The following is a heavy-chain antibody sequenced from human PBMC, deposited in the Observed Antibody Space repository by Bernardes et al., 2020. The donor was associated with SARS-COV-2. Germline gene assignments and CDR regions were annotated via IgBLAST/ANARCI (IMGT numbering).Heavy chain of an antibody. Sequence: SETLSLTCTVSGGSISSSNYLWGWLRQPPGKGLEWIGNLYYSGRTYYNPSLKSRVTISVDTSKNHFSLKLSSVTAADTAVYYCAASSLDYGGNSADWGQGTLVTVSS. V-gene: IGHV4-39*02. CDR1: GGSISSSNYL. CDR2: LYYSGRT. J-gene: IGHJ4*02. D-gene: IGHD4-17*01. CDR3: AASSLDYGGNSAD.